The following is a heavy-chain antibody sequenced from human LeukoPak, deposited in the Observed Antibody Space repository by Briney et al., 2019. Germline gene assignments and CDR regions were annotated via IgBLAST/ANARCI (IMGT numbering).Heavy chain of an antibody. Sequence: PGGSLRLSCAASGFTFSRYAMSWVREAPGKGLEWVSAISGSGGSIYYADSVKGRFTISRDNSQNTLYLQMNSLRAEDTAVYYCAKDWSPPYYDILTGYNPFDFWGQGTLVTVSS. J-gene: IGHJ4*02. CDR1: GFTFSRYA. CDR2: ISGSGGSI. CDR3: AKDWSPPYYDILTGYNPFDF. D-gene: IGHD3-9*01. V-gene: IGHV3-23*01.